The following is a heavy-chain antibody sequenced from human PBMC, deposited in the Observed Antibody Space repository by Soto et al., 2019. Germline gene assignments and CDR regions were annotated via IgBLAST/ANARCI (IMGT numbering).Heavy chain of an antibody. V-gene: IGHV3-23*01. CDR3: VRDFTYDKSGYLGFL. J-gene: IGHJ1*01. D-gene: IGHD3-22*01. Sequence: GGSLRLSCAASGFTFSSYTMSWVRQAPGKGLEWVSGISSSGGSTYYADSVKGRFTVSRDTSTKIAYLQLRSLITDYTALYYCVRDFTYDKSGYLGFLWGQGTLVTVSS. CDR2: ISSSGGST. CDR1: GFTFSSYT.